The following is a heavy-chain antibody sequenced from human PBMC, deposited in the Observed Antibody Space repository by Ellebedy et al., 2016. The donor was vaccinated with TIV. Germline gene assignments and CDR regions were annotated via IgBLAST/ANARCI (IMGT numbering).Heavy chain of an antibody. Sequence: PGGSLRLSCAASGFTFSSYAMSWVRQAPGKGLEWVSSISVSGVGSYFADSVQGRFTISRDNSKKTLYLQMNSLRAEDTAVYYCAKDRRFGELYRSQFDYWGQGTLVTVSS. J-gene: IGHJ4*02. CDR2: ISVSGVGS. CDR3: AKDRRFGELYRSQFDY. D-gene: IGHD3-10*01. CDR1: GFTFSSYA. V-gene: IGHV3-23*01.